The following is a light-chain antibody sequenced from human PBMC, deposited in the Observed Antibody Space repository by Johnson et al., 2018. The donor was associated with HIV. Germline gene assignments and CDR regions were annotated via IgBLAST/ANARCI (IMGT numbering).Light chain of an antibody. Sequence: QSVLTQPPSVSAAPGQKVTISCYGSSSNIGNNYVSWYQQLPGTTPKLLIYENNKLPSGIPDRFSRSKSGPSATLGIPGLKTGDEADYYCGTWDSSLILYVFGTGNKVTVL. V-gene: IGLV1-51*02. CDR1: SSNIGNNY. CDR2: ENN. J-gene: IGLJ1*01. CDR3: GTWDSSLILYV.